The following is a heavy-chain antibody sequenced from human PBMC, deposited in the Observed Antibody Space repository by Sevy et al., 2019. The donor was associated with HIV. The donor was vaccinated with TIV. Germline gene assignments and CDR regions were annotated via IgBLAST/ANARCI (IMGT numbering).Heavy chain of an antibody. V-gene: IGHV3-11*01. CDR2: ISSSSDTI. D-gene: IGHD4-17*01. CDR1: GFTLSDYY. J-gene: IGHJ6*02. Sequence: GGSLRLSCAASGFTLSDYYMSWIRQAPGKGLQWISCISSSSDTIYYADSVKGRFTISRDNAKNSLYLEMNSLRVEDTAVYYCARDHEKDGDLGDYYYYAMDVWGQGTTVTVSS. CDR3: ARDHEKDGDLGDYYYYAMDV.